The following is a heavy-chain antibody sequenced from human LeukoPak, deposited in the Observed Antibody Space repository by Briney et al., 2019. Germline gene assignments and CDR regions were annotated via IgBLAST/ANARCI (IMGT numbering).Heavy chain of an antibody. CDR2: ISSSSSYI. CDR3: AREGAAAAGTDY. CDR1: GFTFSSYS. D-gene: IGHD6-13*01. V-gene: IGHV3-21*01. Sequence: PGGSLRLSCAASGFTFSSYSINWVRLAPGKGLEWVSSISSSSSYIYYADSVKGRFTISRDNAKNSLYLQMNSLRAEDTAVYYCAREGAAAAGTDYWGQGTLVTVSS. J-gene: IGHJ4*02.